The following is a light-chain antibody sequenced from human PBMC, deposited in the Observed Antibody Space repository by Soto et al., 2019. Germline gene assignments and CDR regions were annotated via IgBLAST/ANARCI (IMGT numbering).Light chain of an antibody. CDR1: QSIGNS. J-gene: IGKJ1*01. V-gene: IGKV1-5*01. Sequence: DIPLTQSPFILSASVGDSITISCRASQSIGNSLAWYQQKPGKAPKVLIYAGSSLDSGVPSRFSASGFGTDFTLRVNSLQPDDFATYYCQHYNRYSGTFGQGTKVEV. CDR2: AGS. CDR3: QHYNRYSGT.